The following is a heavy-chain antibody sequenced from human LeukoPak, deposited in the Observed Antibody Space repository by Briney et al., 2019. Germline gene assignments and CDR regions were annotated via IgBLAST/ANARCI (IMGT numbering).Heavy chain of an antibody. V-gene: IGHV3-20*04. CDR3: ARRDSGGDFWSGYLDY. D-gene: IGHD3-3*01. Sequence: GGSLRLSCAASGFNFDGYVMSWVRQAPGRGLEWVAGINWNGGRTVYADSVKGRFNISRDNAKNSLYLQMNSLRAEDTALYYCARRDSGGDFWSGYLDYWGQGTLVTVSS. J-gene: IGHJ4*02. CDR2: INWNGGRT. CDR1: GFNFDGYV.